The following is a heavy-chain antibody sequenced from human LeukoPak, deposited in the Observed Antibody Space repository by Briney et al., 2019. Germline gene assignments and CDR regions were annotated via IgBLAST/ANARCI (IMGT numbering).Heavy chain of an antibody. Sequence: GASVKVSCKASGYTFTSYYMHWVRQAPGQGLEWMGIINPSGGSTSYAQKFQGRVTMTRDTSTNTVYMELSSLRPEDTAVYYCAREGSVAAAAFDYWGQGTLVTVSS. CDR1: GYTFTSYY. J-gene: IGHJ4*02. CDR3: AREGSVAAAAFDY. D-gene: IGHD6-13*01. V-gene: IGHV1-46*01. CDR2: INPSGGST.